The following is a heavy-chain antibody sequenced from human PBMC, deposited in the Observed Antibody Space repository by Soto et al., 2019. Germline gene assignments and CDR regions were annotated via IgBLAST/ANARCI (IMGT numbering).Heavy chain of an antibody. D-gene: IGHD3-9*01. CDR2: VYFSGTT. V-gene: IGHV4-34*01. Sequence: SETLSLTCAVYGGSFSGYYWSWIRQPPGKGLEWIGSVYFSGTTYYNPSLKSRITISVDTSQNQVSLKLSSVTAADTAVYYCARHGSTKYNILTGFPFPLDYWGQGARVTVSS. CDR1: GGSFSGYY. CDR3: ARHGSTKYNILTGFPFPLDY. J-gene: IGHJ4*02.